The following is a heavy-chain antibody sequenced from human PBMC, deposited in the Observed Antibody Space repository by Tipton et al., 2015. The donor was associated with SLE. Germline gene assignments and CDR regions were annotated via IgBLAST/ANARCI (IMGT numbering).Heavy chain of an antibody. J-gene: IGHJ3*02. CDR2: IYSGGST. D-gene: IGHD6-19*01. Sequence: SLRLSCAASGFTVSSNYMSWVRQAPGKGLEWVSVIYSGGSTYYADSLKGRFTISRHNSKNTLYLQMNSLRAEDTAVYYCARASSGWYLDIWGQGTMVTVSS. CDR3: ARASSGWYLDI. V-gene: IGHV3-53*04. CDR1: GFTVSSNY.